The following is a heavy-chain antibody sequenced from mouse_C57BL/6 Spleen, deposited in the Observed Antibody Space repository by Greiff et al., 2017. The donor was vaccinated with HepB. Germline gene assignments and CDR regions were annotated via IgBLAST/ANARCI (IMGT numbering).Heavy chain of an antibody. CDR2: IDPSDSYT. D-gene: IGHD1-1*01. Sequence: QVHVKQPGAELVKPGASVKLSCKASGYTFTSYWMQWVKQRPGQGLEWIGEIDPSDSYTNYNQKFKGKATLTVDTSSSTAYMQLSSLTSEDSAVYYCARSDYYGTSEGYYFDYWGQGTTLTVSS. CDR1: GYTFTSYW. J-gene: IGHJ2*01. V-gene: IGHV1-50*01. CDR3: ARSDYYGTSEGYYFDY.